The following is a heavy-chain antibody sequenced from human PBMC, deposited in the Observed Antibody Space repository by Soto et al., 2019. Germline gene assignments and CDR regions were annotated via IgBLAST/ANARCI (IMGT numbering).Heavy chain of an antibody. J-gene: IGHJ4*02. CDR1: GYTFTSYY. CDR2: INPSGGST. CDR3: ARREAATPSDY. V-gene: IGHV1-46*01. D-gene: IGHD2-15*01. Sequence: QVQLVQSGAEVKKPGASVKVSCKASGYTFTSYYMHWVRQAPGQGLEWMGIINPSGGSTSYAQKFQGRVTLTRDTSTSTVYMELSSLRSEDTAVYYCARREAATPSDYWGQGTLVTVSS.